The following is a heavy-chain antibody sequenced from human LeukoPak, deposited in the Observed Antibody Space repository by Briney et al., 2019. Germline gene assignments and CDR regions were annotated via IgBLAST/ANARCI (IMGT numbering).Heavy chain of an antibody. J-gene: IGHJ4*02. CDR2: IYYSGST. V-gene: IGHV4-30-4*08. Sequence: PSETLSLTCTVSGGSISSGDYYWSWIRRPPGKGLEWIGYIYYSGSTYYNPSLKSRVTISVDTSKNQFSLKLSSVTAADTAVYYCARGGTITFGGVIVMASPPDSWGQGTLVSVSS. CDR3: ARGGTITFGGVIVMASPPDS. D-gene: IGHD3-16*02. CDR1: GGSISSGDYY.